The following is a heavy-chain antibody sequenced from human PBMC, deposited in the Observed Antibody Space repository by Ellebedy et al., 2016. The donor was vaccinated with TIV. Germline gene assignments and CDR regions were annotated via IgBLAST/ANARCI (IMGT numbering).Heavy chain of an antibody. J-gene: IGHJ4*02. V-gene: IGHV4-38-2*02. D-gene: IGHD2-8*01. CDR3: ARSGYSTFDFDY. CDR2: IYYFEGTYHN. CDR1: GYSISSAYY. Sequence: SETLSLTCTVSGYSISSAYYWGWIRQTPGKGLEWIGSIYYFEGTYHNYYNPSPKSRVTISVDMSKNQFSLKLTSVTATDTAVYYCARSGYSTFDFDYWGQGTLVTVSS.